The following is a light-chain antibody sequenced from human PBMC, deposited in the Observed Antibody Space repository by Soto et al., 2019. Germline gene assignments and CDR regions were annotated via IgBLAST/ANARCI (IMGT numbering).Light chain of an antibody. CDR1: QGISSW. Sequence: DIQMTQSPSSVSASVGDRFTITLRSSQGISSWLAWYQQKPGKAPNLLIYGASTLQSGVPSRFSGSGSGTEFTVTISSLQSEDFAIYYCQQYDIWPPYTFGQGTKVDI. CDR2: GAS. V-gene: IGKV1-12*01. J-gene: IGKJ2*01. CDR3: QQYDIWPPYT.